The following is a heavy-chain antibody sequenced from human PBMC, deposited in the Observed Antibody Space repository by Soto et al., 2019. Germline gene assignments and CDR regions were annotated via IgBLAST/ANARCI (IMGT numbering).Heavy chain of an antibody. CDR3: ARAADDYDSSGYYPGDD. CDR2: INPRGGST. Sequence: ASVKVSCKASGYSFTSYYMHWVRQAPGQGLEWMGIINPRGGSTSYAQKFQGRVTMTRDTSTSTVYMELSSLRSEDTAVYYCARAADDYDSSGYYPGDDWGQGSLVTVAS. CDR1: GYSFTSYY. J-gene: IGHJ4*02. D-gene: IGHD3-22*01. V-gene: IGHV1-46*01.